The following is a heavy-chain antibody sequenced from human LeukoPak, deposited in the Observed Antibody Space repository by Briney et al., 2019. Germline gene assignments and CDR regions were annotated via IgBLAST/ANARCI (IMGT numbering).Heavy chain of an antibody. V-gene: IGHV3-7*01. CDR3: AKDEYHSSSWYRLRPQFDY. J-gene: IGHJ4*02. CDR2: IKQDGSEK. CDR1: GFTFSSYW. Sequence: GGPLRLSFAASGFTFSSYWLSWVGQPPGKGREGLANIKQDGSEKYYVDSVKGRFTISRDNAKNSLYLQMNSLRAEDTAVYYCAKDEYHSSSWYRLRPQFDYWGQGTLVTVSS. D-gene: IGHD6-13*01.